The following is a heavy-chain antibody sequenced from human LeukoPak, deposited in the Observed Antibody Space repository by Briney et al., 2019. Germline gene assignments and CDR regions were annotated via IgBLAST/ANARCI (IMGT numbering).Heavy chain of an antibody. Sequence: GGSLRLSCAASGFTFSSYAMPWVRQAPGKGLEWVAVISYDGSNKYYADSVKGRFTISRDNSKNTLYLQMNSLRAEDTAVYYCARGTAYYYGSGSPVFDYWGQGTLVTVSS. CDR1: GFTFSSYA. V-gene: IGHV3-30*04. CDR3: ARGTAYYYGSGSPVFDY. J-gene: IGHJ4*02. CDR2: ISYDGSNK. D-gene: IGHD3-10*01.